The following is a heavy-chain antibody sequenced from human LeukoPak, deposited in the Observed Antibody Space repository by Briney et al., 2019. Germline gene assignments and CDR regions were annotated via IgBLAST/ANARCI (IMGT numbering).Heavy chain of an antibody. J-gene: IGHJ4*02. CDR2: IIPIFGTA. V-gene: IGHV1-69*05. Sequence: SVKVSCKASGGTFSSYAIGWVRQAPGQGLEWMGRIIPIFGTANYAQKFQGRVTITTDESTSTAYMELSSLRSEDTAVYYCAREAVAGRGPFDYWGQGTLVTVSS. D-gene: IGHD6-19*01. CDR3: AREAVAGRGPFDY. CDR1: GGTFSSYA.